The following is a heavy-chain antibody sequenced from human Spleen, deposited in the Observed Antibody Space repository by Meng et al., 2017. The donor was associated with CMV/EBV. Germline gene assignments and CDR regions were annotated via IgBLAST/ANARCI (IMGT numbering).Heavy chain of an antibody. CDR3: ARGESSSWPPYFDF. CDR1: GYTFTSPV. CDR2: INPSGGST. Sequence: FGYTFTSPVIHWVRQAPGQGLQWMGLINPSGGSTAYAQRVQGRVTMTRDTSTSTVYMEMSSLKSEDTAVYYCARGESSSWPPYFDFWGQGTLVTVSS. J-gene: IGHJ4*02. V-gene: IGHV1-46*01. D-gene: IGHD6-19*01.